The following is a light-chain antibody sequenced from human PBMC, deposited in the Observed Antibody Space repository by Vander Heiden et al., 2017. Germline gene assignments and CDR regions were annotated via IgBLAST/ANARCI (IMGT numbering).Light chain of an antibody. V-gene: IGLV1-44*01. CDR2: SNN. Sequence: QSVLTQPPSASGTPGQRVTLSCSGSSSNIGSKTVSWYQQLSGTAPKLLIYSNNQRPSGVPDRFSGSKSGTSASLAISGLQSEDEADYYCAAWDDSLNGAWVFGGGTKLTVL. CDR3: AAWDDSLNGAWV. J-gene: IGLJ3*02. CDR1: SSNIGSKT.